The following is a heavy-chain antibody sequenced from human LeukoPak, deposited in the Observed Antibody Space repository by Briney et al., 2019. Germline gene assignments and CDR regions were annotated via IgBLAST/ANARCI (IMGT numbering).Heavy chain of an antibody. CDR3: ARTLGYDSSGYPFDH. CDR2: ISAYNGNT. D-gene: IGHD3-22*01. CDR1: GYTFTSYG. Sequence: ASVKVSCKASGYTFTSYGISWVRQAPGQGLEWMGWISAYNGNTNYAQKLQGRVTMTTDTSTSTAYMELRSLRSDDTAVYYCARTLGYDSSGYPFDHWGQGTLATVSS. V-gene: IGHV1-18*01. J-gene: IGHJ4*02.